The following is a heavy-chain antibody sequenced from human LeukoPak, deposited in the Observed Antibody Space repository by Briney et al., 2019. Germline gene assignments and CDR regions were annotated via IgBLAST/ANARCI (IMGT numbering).Heavy chain of an antibody. CDR2: INPNSGGT. V-gene: IGHV1-2*02. J-gene: IGHJ4*02. CDR1: GYTFTGYC. Sequence: GASVKVSCKASGYTFTGYCMHWVRQAPGQGLEWMGWINPNSGGTNYAQKFQGRVTMTRDTSISTAYMELSRLRSDDTAVYYCARVINTLKYFDYWGQGTLVTVSS. D-gene: IGHD3-16*01. CDR3: ARVINTLKYFDY.